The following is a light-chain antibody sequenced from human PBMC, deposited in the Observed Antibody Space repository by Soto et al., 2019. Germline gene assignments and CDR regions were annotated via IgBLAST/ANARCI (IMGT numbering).Light chain of an antibody. J-gene: IGKJ1*01. CDR2: AAS. CDR3: QQYNNYATWT. Sequence: AIQMTRLPGSLSGSFRDIVTITCRASQDIRSDLGWYQQRPGKAPNLLIYAASSLQSGVPSRFSGSGSGTEFTLTISSLQPDDFATYYCQQYNNYATWTFGQGTKVDI. V-gene: IGKV1-6*02. CDR1: QDIRSD.